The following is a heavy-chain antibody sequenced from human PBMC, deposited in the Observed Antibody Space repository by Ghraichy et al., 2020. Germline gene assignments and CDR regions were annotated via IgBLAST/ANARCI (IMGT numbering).Heavy chain of an antibody. Sequence: SETLSLTCAVYGGSFSGYFYYWIRQPPGKGLEWIGEINHSGSTNYNPSLQSRVTISVDTSKNQFSLKLSSVIAADTAVYYCARGPTLVWFGELSARVRSMDVWGQGTTVTVSS. J-gene: IGHJ6*02. CDR3: ARGPTLVWFGELSARVRSMDV. V-gene: IGHV4-34*01. D-gene: IGHD3-10*01. CDR1: GGSFSGYF. CDR2: INHSGST.